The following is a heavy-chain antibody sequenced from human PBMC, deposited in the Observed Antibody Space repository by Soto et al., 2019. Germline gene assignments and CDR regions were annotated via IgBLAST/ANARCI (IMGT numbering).Heavy chain of an antibody. V-gene: IGHV1-46*01. CDR3: ARERGNDAFDI. Sequence: ASVKVSCKASGNTFTIDYMQWVRQAPGQGLEWMGMINPSGGGTSYAQQFQGRVTMTRDTSTSTVYMELSSLRSEDTAVYYCARERGNDAFDIWGQGTMVTVS. J-gene: IGHJ3*02. CDR2: INPSGGGT. CDR1: GNTFTIDY.